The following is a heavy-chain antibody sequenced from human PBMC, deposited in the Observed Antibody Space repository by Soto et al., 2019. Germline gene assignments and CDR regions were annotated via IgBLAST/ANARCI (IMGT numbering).Heavy chain of an antibody. CDR1: GFTFSSYD. CDR2: IATAGDT. V-gene: IGHV3-13*01. J-gene: IGHJ4*02. D-gene: IGHD3-22*01. Sequence: GGSLRLSCAASGFTFSSYDMHWVRQATGKGLEWVSTIATAGDTYYPGSVKGRFTISRETAKNSLYPQMNSLRAEDTAVYYCARGISGYYFFDYWGQGTLVTVSS. CDR3: ARGISGYYFFDY.